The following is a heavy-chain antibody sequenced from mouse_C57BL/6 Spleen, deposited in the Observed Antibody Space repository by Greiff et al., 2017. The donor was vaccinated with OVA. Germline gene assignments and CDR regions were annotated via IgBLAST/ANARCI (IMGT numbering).Heavy chain of an antibody. CDR2: INPNNGGT. V-gene: IGHV1-22*01. Sequence: EVQLQQSGPELVKPGASVKMSCKASGYTFTDYNMHWVKQSHGKSLEWIGYINPNNGGTSYNQKFKGKATLTVNKSSSTAYMELRSLTSEDSAVYYCARSTTTVVYFDYWGQGTTLTVSS. CDR3: ARSTTTVVYFDY. D-gene: IGHD1-1*01. J-gene: IGHJ2*01. CDR1: GYTFTDYN.